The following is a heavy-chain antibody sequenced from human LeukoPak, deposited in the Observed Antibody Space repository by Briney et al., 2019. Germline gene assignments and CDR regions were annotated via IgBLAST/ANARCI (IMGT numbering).Heavy chain of an antibody. CDR1: GFTFSNAW. CDR3: TTTAPIFSGYDMIAFDY. D-gene: IGHD5-12*01. CDR2: IKSKTDGGTT. Sequence: GGSLRLSCAASGFTFSNAWMSWVRQAPGKGLEWVGRIKSKTDGGTTDYAAPVKGRFTISRDDSKNTLYLQMNSLKTEDTAVYYCTTTAPIFSGYDMIAFDYWGQGTLVTVPS. V-gene: IGHV3-15*01. J-gene: IGHJ4*02.